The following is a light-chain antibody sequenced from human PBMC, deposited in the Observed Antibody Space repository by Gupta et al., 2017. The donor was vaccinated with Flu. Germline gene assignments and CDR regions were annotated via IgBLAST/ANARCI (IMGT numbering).Light chain of an antibody. J-gene: IGKJ2*01. CDR2: GAS. V-gene: IGKV3-20*01. CDR1: QNIRDNY. CDR3: QQDSDLFYT. Sequence: GTLYLSAGERATLSCRASQNIRDNYIAWFQQKPGQGPRLLMYGASTWATGIPDRFSGSGSGAEFTLTISSLEPEDFAVYFCQQDSDLFYTFGPGTRMAIK.